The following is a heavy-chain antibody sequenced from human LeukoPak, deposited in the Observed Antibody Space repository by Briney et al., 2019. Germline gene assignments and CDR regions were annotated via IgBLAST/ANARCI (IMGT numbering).Heavy chain of an antibody. D-gene: IGHD6-13*01. V-gene: IGHV4-34*01. Sequence: SETLSLTCAVYGGSFSGYYWSWIRQPPGKGLEWIGEINHSGSTNYNPSLKSRVTISVDTSKNQFSLKLSSVTAADTAVYYCARPQYSSSLKAFDIWGQGTMVTVSS. CDR1: GGSFSGYY. CDR3: ARPQYSSSLKAFDI. CDR2: INHSGST. J-gene: IGHJ3*02.